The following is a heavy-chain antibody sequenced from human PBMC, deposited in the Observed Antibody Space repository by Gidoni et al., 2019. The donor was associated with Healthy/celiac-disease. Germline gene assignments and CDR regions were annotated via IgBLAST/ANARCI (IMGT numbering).Heavy chain of an antibody. CDR3: ASNISMIRGVIIGAAFDI. D-gene: IGHD3-10*01. V-gene: IGHV4-34*01. CDR2: INHSGST. J-gene: IGHJ3*02. Sequence: WSWIRQPPGKGLEWIGEINHSGSTNYNPSPKSRVTISVDTPKNQFSLKLSPVTAADTAVYYCASNISMIRGVIIGAAFDIWGQGTMVTVSS.